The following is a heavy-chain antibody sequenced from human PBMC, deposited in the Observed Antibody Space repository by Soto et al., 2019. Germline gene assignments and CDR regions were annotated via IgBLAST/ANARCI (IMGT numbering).Heavy chain of an antibody. CDR3: ARDRLDFWSGYYFDY. CDR2: TRNKANSYTT. CDR1: GFTFSDHY. V-gene: IGHV3-72*01. J-gene: IGHJ4*02. Sequence: EVQLVESGGGLVQPGGSLRLSCAASGFTFSDHYMDWVRQAPGKGLEWVGRTRNKANSYTTEYAASVKGRFTISRDDSKISLYLQMNSLKTEDTAVYYCARDRLDFWSGYYFDYWGQGTLVTVSS. D-gene: IGHD3-3*01.